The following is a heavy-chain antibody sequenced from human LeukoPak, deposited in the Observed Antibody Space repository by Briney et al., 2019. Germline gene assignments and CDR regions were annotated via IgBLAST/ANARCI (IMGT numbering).Heavy chain of an antibody. Sequence: ASVKVSCKASGYTFTGYYMHWARQAPGQGLEWMGWINPNSGGTNYAQKFQGRVTMTRDTSISTAYMELSRLRSDDTAVYYCARGTRITMVRGVITPSPYWGQGTLVTVSS. D-gene: IGHD3-10*01. CDR1: GYTFTGYY. CDR3: ARGTRITMVRGVITPSPY. V-gene: IGHV1-2*02. CDR2: INPNSGGT. J-gene: IGHJ4*02.